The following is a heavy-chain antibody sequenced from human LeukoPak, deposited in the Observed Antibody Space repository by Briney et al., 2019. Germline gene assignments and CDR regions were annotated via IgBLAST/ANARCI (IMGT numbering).Heavy chain of an antibody. J-gene: IGHJ4*02. V-gene: IGHV1-2*02. CDR2: IDPNSGGT. Sequence: GASVKVSCKASGYTLTDYYMHWVRQAPGQELEWMAWIDPNSGGTNYAPKFQGRVTMTRDTSIGTAYMELSALRSDDTAVYYCARELSHYGDYDYWGQGSLVTVSS. CDR3: ARELSHYGDYDY. D-gene: IGHD3-16*01. CDR1: GYTLTDYY.